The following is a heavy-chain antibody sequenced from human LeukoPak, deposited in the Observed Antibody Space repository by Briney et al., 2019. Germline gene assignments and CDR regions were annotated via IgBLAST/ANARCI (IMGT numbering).Heavy chain of an antibody. J-gene: IGHJ4*02. CDR3: TRQSRGYSYGKKYCFDY. CDR1: GYTFTSYY. D-gene: IGHD5-18*01. Sequence: ASVKVSCKASGYTFTSYYMHWVRQAPGQGLEWMGIINPSGGSTSYAQKFQGRVTMTRDTSTSTVYMELSSLRSEDTAVYYCTRQSRGYSYGKKYCFDYWGQGTLVTVSS. CDR2: INPSGGST. V-gene: IGHV1-46*01.